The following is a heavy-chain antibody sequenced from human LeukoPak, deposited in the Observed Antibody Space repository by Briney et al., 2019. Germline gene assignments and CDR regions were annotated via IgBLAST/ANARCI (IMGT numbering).Heavy chain of an antibody. Sequence: GGSLRLSCAASGFTLGDYYMSWIRQAPGKGLEWLSYISSSSGYTKYADSVKGRFTSSRDNAKNSLYLQMNSLRAEDTAVYYCARDRADIPMAEERYFYNIMDVWGQGTTVTVSS. V-gene: IGHV3-11*05. J-gene: IGHJ6*02. CDR1: GFTLGDYY. CDR2: ISSSSGYT. CDR3: ARDRADIPMAEERYFYNIMDV. D-gene: IGHD5-18*01.